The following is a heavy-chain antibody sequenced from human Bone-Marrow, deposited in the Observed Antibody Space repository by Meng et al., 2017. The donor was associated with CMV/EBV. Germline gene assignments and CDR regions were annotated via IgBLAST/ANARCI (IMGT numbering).Heavy chain of an antibody. CDR1: GYTFTSYG. Sequence: ASVKVSCKASGYTFTSYGISWVRQAPGQGLEWMGWISAYNGNTNYAQKLQGRVTMTTDTSTSTAYMELRSLRSDDTAVYYCARDEEMGPAAQNYYGTDVWGQWTTVTVSS. J-gene: IGHJ6*02. D-gene: IGHD2-2*01. V-gene: IGHV1-18*01. CDR2: ISAYNGNT. CDR3: ARDEEMGPAAQNYYGTDV.